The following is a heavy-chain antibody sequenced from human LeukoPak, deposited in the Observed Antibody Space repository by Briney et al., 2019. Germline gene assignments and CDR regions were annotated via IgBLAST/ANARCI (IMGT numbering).Heavy chain of an antibody. D-gene: IGHD3-10*01. CDR3: ATVRSGSWDWFDP. CDR2: INGDGSTT. V-gene: IGHV3-74*01. CDR1: GFTFSSYW. Sequence: GGALRLSCAASGFTFSSYWMHCVRQAPGNGLVSVLRINGDGSTTTYMDSVKGRFTISRDKAKNTVYLQMNSLRVDDTAVYYCATVRSGSWDWFDPWGQGTLVTVSS. J-gene: IGHJ5*02.